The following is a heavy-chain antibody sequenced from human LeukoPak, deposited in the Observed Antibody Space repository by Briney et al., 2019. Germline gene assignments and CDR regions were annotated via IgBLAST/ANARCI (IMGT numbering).Heavy chain of an antibody. V-gene: IGHV3-30*03. CDR3: PAIFGVVIRYYYGMDV. CDR1: GFTFSSYG. D-gene: IGHD3-3*01. Sequence: GGSLRLSCAASGFTFSSYGMHWVRQAPGKGLEWVAVISYDGSNKHYADSVRGRFTISGDNSKNTLYLQMNSVRAEDTAVYYCPAIFGVVIRYYYGMDVWGQGTAVTVSS. J-gene: IGHJ6*02. CDR2: ISYDGSNK.